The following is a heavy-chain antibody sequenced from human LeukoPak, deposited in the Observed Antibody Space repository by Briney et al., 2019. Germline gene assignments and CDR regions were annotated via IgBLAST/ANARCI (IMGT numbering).Heavy chain of an antibody. Sequence: GGSLRLSCAASVVTFSSYAMSSVREAPGKGLEWVTAISGSGGSSYDAVSVKGRFTISRDNSKNTLHMQMNSLRAEDTAVYYCGLLYGDWYFDYWGQGTLVTVSS. D-gene: IGHD4-17*01. CDR3: GLLYGDWYFDY. CDR1: VVTFSSYA. V-gene: IGHV3-23*01. CDR2: ISGSGGSS. J-gene: IGHJ4*02.